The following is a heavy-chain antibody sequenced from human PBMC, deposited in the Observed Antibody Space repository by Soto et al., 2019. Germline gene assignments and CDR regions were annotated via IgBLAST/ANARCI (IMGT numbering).Heavy chain of an antibody. CDR2: INHSGST. V-gene: IGHV4-34*01. D-gene: IGHD3-9*01. Sequence: ASETLSLTCAVYGGSFSGYYWSWIRQPPGKGLEWIGEINHSGSTNYNPSLKSRVTISVDTSKNQFSLKLSSVTAADTAVYYCSHRGFDWLLYWGQGTLVTVSS. CDR3: SHRGFDWLLY. J-gene: IGHJ4*02. CDR1: GGSFSGYY.